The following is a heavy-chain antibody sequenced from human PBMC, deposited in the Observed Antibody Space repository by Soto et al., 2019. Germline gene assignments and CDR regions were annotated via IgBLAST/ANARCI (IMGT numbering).Heavy chain of an antibody. J-gene: IGHJ5*02. D-gene: IGHD3-3*01. V-gene: IGHV4-59*01. CDR1: GGSISSYY. CDR3: ARGRFLEWLLGGFDP. CDR2: IYYSGST. Sequence: SETLSLTCTVSGGSISSYYWSWIRQPPGKGLEWIGYIYYSGSTNYNPSLKSRVTISVDTSKNQFSLKLSSVTAADTAVYYCARGRFLEWLLGGFDPWGQGTLVTVSS.